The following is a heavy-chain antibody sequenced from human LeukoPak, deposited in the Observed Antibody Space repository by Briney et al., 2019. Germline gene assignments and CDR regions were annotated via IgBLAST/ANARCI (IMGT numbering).Heavy chain of an antibody. V-gene: IGHV5-51*01. J-gene: IGHJ6*02. Sequence: GESLKISCKGSGYSFTSYWIGWVRQMPGKGLEWMGIIYPGDSDTRYSPSFQGQVTISADKSISTAYLQWSSLKDSDTAMYYCATLSYYGSGSYLGMDVWGQGTTVTVSS. CDR2: IYPGDSDT. CDR1: GYSFTSYW. D-gene: IGHD3-10*01. CDR3: ATLSYYGSGSYLGMDV.